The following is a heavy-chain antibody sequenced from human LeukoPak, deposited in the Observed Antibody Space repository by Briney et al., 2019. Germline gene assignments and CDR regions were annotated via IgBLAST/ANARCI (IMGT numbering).Heavy chain of an antibody. D-gene: IGHD6-13*01. Sequence: GGSLRLSCAASGFTFSSYAMSWVRQAPGKGLEWVSAISGSGGSTYYADSVKGRFTISRDNSKNTLYLQMNSLRAEDTAVYYCAKFSGYSSSWYSVGGFEYWGQGTLVTVSS. V-gene: IGHV3-23*01. J-gene: IGHJ4*02. CDR2: ISGSGGST. CDR3: AKFSGYSSSWYSVGGFEY. CDR1: GFTFSSYA.